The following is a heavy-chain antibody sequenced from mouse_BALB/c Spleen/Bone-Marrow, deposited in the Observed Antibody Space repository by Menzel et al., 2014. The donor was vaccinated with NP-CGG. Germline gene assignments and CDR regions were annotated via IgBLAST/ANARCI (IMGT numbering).Heavy chain of an antibody. V-gene: IGHV5-4*02. J-gene: IGHJ1*01. CDR1: GFTFSDYY. Sequence: EVKLVESGGGLVKPGGSLKLSCAASGFTFSDYYVYWVRQTPEKGLEWVATISDGGSYTYYPDSVKGRFTISRDNAKNSLYLQMTSLKSEDTAMYYCARDSYYYGSSYWYFDVWGAGTTLTVSS. CDR3: ARDSYYYGSSYWYFDV. CDR2: ISDGGSYT. D-gene: IGHD1-1*01.